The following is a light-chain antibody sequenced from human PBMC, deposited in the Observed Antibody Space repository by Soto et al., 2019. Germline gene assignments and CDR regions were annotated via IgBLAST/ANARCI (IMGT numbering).Light chain of an antibody. V-gene: IGKV3-15*01. Sequence: EIVMTQSPATLSVSPGETATLSCRASQSVSYNLAWYQQKPGQGPRLLIYGAFTRATGIPARCSGSGSGTEFTLTISSLQSEDFAGYYCQQYKNWPPLTFGGGTKVEIK. CDR1: QSVSYN. J-gene: IGKJ4*01. CDR3: QQYKNWPPLT. CDR2: GAF.